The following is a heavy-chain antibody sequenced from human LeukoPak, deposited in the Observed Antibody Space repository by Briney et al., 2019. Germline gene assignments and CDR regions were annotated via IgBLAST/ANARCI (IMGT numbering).Heavy chain of an antibody. V-gene: IGHV3-9*03. D-gene: IGHD6-13*01. J-gene: IGHJ3*02. CDR3: AKEGSSWYTGEDDAFDI. Sequence: PGRSLRLSCAAPGFTFDDYAMHWVRQAPGKGLEWVSGISWNSGSIGYADSVKGRFTISRDNAKNSLYLQMNSLRAEDMALYYCAKEGSSWYTGEDDAFDIWGQGTMVTVSS. CDR2: ISWNSGSI. CDR1: GFTFDDYA.